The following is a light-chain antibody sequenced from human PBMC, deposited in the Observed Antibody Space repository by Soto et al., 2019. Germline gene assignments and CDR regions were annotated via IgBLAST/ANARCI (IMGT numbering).Light chain of an antibody. Sequence: DIQVTHSPSSVSACLGDRVTITCRASQDIAAYLAWYQHKPGRAPELLIHAASSLQSGVPSRFSGSGSGTDFTLTINSLQPEDFATYYCQQAYSFPITFGQGTRLEIK. CDR3: QQAYSFPIT. V-gene: IGKV1D-12*01. CDR1: QDIAAY. CDR2: AAS. J-gene: IGKJ5*01.